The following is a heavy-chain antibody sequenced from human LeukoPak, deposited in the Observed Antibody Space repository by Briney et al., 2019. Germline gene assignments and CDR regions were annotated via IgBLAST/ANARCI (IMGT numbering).Heavy chain of an antibody. J-gene: IGHJ3*02. D-gene: IGHD1-1*01. Sequence: ASVKVSCKASGGTFSSYAISWVRQAPGQGLEWMGRIIPILGIANYAQKFQGRVTITADKSTSTAYMELSSLRSEDTAVYYCTRSSGTTVGAFDIWGQGTMVTVSS. V-gene: IGHV1-69*04. CDR2: IIPILGIA. CDR3: TRSSGTTVGAFDI. CDR1: GGTFSSYA.